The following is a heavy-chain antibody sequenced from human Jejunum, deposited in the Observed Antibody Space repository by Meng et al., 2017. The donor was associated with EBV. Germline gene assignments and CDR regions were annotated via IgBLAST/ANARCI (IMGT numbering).Heavy chain of an antibody. J-gene: IGHJ5*02. CDR3: VRGPPPDT. V-gene: IGHV3-74*01. CDR1: GFTLSSYW. Sequence: GQRVGSGGGVVQPGDSLRLSGAVSGFTLSSYWMHWVRQAPGKGFVWVSRINSDGSKTNYADSVKGRFTISRDIAKNTLYLQLNSLRADDTAVYYCVRGPPPDTWGQGTLVTVSS. CDR2: INSDGSKT.